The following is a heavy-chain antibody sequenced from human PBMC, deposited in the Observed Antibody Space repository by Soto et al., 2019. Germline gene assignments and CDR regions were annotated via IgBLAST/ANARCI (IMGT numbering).Heavy chain of an antibody. CDR2: ISYDGSNK. CDR1: GFTFSSYA. CDR3: ARDSYPLYYDFWSGEGYFDY. Sequence: QVQLVESGGGVVQPGRSLRLSCAASGFTFSSYAMHWVRQAPGKGLERVAVISYDGSNKYYADSVKGRFTISRDNSKNTLYLQMNSLRAEDTAVYYCARDSYPLYYDFWSGEGYFDYWGQGTLVTVSS. D-gene: IGHD3-3*01. V-gene: IGHV3-30-3*01. J-gene: IGHJ4*02.